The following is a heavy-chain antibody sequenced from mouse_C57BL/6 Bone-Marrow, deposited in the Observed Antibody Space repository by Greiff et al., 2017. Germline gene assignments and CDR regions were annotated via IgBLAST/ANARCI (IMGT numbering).Heavy chain of an antibody. J-gene: IGHJ2*01. CDR1: GYTFTSYW. CDR2: IDPSDSYT. V-gene: IGHV1-59*01. Sequence: QVQLQQPGAELVRPGPSVKLSCKASGYTFTSYWMHWVKQRPGQGLEWIGVIDPSDSYTNYNQKFKGKATLTVDTSSSTAYMQLSSLTSEDSAVYYCARRVYFDYWGQGTTLTVSS. CDR3: ARRVYFDY.